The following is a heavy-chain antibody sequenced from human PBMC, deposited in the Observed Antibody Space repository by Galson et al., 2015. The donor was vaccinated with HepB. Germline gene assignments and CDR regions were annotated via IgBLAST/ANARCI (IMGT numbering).Heavy chain of an antibody. CDR3: ARGGAAAFGGWYFDL. CDR2: ISYDGSNK. CDR1: GFTFSSYA. D-gene: IGHD2-2*01. V-gene: IGHV3-30*04. J-gene: IGHJ2*01. Sequence: SLRLSCAASGFTFSSYAMHWVRQAPGKGLEWVAVISYDGSNKYYADSVKGRFTISRDNPKNTLYLQMNSLRAEDTAVYYCARGGAAAFGGWYFDLWGRGTLVAVSS.